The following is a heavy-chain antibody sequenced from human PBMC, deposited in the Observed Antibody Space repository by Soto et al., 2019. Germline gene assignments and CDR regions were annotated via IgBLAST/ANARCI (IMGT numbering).Heavy chain of an antibody. V-gene: IGHV3-30-3*01. Sequence: PGGSLRLSCAASGFTFSSYAMHWVRQAPGKGLEWVAVISYDGSNKYYADSVKGRFTIPRDNSKNTLYLQMNSLRAEDTAVYYCARALGFYYFDYWGQGTLVTVSS. CDR2: ISYDGSNK. CDR3: ARALGFYYFDY. D-gene: IGHD3-3*01. CDR1: GFTFSSYA. J-gene: IGHJ4*02.